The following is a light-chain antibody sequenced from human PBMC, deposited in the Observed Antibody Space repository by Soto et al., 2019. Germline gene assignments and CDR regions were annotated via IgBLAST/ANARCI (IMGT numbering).Light chain of an antibody. J-gene: IGLJ3*02. V-gene: IGLV2-8*01. CDR2: AVS. CDR1: SSDVGNYNS. Sequence: QSALTQPPSASGSPGQSVTISCTGTSSDVGNYNSVSWYQQHPGKAPKLLIFAVSERPSWVPHRFSGSKSGNTASLTVSGLQAEYEADYYCSSYSGRNDLVFGGGTKLTVL. CDR3: SSYSGRNDLV.